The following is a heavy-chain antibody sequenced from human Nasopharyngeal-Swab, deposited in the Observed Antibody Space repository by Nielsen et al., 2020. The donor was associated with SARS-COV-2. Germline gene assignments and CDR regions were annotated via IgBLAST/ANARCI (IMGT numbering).Heavy chain of an antibody. J-gene: IGHJ6*03. D-gene: IGHD1-1*01. V-gene: IGHV3-48*01. Sequence: GALKISCAVSGFTFSSYSMNWVRQAPGKGLEWVSYISSSSSTIYSADSVKGRFTISRDNAKNSLYLQMNSLRGEDTAVYYCARVREGNDYYYYMDVWGKGTTVTVSS. CDR3: ARVREGNDYYYYMDV. CDR2: ISSSSSTI. CDR1: GFTFSSYS.